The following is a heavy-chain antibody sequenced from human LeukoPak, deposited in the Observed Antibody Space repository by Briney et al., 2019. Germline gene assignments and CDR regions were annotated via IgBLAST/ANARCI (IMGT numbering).Heavy chain of an antibody. Sequence: GGSLRLSCAASGITLSNAWMIWVRQAPGKGLEWVGRIKSKADGGTTYYAAPVKGRFTISRDDSKNTLYLQMNSLKTEDTAVYYCTTDGVVVGADWAPGYWGQGTLVTVSS. CDR2: IKSKADGGTT. D-gene: IGHD1-26*01. CDR3: TTDGVVVGADWAPGY. V-gene: IGHV3-15*01. CDR1: GITLSNAW. J-gene: IGHJ4*02.